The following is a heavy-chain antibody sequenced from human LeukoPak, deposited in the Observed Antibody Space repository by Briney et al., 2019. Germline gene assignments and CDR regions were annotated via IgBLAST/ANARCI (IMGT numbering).Heavy chain of an antibody. D-gene: IGHD3-22*01. CDR2: ISAYNGNT. V-gene: IGHV1-18*01. CDR1: GYTFTSYG. Sequence: ASVKVSCKASGYTFTSYGISWVRQAPGQGLEWMGWISAYNGNTNYVQKLQGRVTMTTDTSTSTAYMELRSLRSDDTAVYYCARDVSMIVVIELEDAFDIWGQGTMVTVSS. J-gene: IGHJ3*02. CDR3: ARDVSMIVVIELEDAFDI.